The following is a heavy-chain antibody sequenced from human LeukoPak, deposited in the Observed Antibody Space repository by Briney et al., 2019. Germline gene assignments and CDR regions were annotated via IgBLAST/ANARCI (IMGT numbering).Heavy chain of an antibody. CDR1: GFTFSSYA. CDR2: ISGSGGST. D-gene: IGHD3-9*01. V-gene: IGHV3-23*01. Sequence: GGSLRLSCAASGFTFSSYAMSWVRQAPGKGLEWVSAISGSGGSTYYADSVKGRFTISRDNSKNTLYLQMNSLRAEDTAVYYCANLRYFDWLQIFDYWGQGTLVTVSS. J-gene: IGHJ4*02. CDR3: ANLRYFDWLQIFDY.